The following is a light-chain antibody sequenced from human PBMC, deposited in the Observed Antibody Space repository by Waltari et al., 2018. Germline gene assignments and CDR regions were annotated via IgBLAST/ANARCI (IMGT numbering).Light chain of an antibody. V-gene: IGKV1-33*01. CDR1: QDINNY. CDR2: EVS. Sequence: DIQMTQSPSSLSASVGDRVTITCQASQDINNYLNWYQQKPGKAPKLLIYEVSNLETGVPSRFSGGRSGTDFTLTINSLQSEDIATYYCQQYDYLPITFGQGTRLEIK. J-gene: IGKJ5*01. CDR3: QQYDYLPIT.